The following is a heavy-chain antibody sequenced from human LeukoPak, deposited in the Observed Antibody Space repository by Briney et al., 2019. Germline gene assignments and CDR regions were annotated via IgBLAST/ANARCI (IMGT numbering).Heavy chain of an antibody. V-gene: IGHV4-34*01. CDR1: GGSFSGYY. D-gene: IGHD6-19*01. J-gene: IGHJ4*02. CDR3: ARGSTTAVAGIDY. CDR2: INHSGST. Sequence: SETLSLTCAVYGGSFSGYYWSWIRQPPGKGLEWIGEINHSGSTNYNPSLKSRVTISVDTSKNQFSLKLSSVTAADTAVYYCARGSTTAVAGIDYWGQGTLVTVSS.